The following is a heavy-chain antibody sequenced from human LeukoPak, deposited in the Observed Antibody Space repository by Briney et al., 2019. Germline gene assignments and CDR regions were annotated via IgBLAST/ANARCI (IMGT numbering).Heavy chain of an antibody. D-gene: IGHD2-15*01. Sequence: PGGSLRLSCSASGFTFSSYAMHWVRQAPGKGLEYLSAISSNGGSTYYADSVKGRFTISRDNSKNTLYLQMSSLRAEDTAVYYCVKGAGYCSGGSCYPHFDLWGQGTLVTVSS. CDR3: VKGAGYCSGGSCYPHFDL. V-gene: IGHV3-64D*06. CDR2: ISSNGGST. CDR1: GFTFSSYA. J-gene: IGHJ5*02.